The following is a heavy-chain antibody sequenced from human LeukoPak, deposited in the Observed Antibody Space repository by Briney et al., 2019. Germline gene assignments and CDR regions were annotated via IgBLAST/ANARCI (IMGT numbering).Heavy chain of an antibody. D-gene: IGHD2-15*01. J-gene: IGHJ4*02. CDR1: GFTFISYG. V-gene: IGHV3-30*18. CDR3: AKISSRILFTEPVDY. Sequence: QSGGSLRLSCAASGFTFISYGMHWVRQAPGKGLEWVAAISYDGSNKLYADSVRGRFTISRDNSKNTLSLQMNSLRAEDTAVYYCAKISSRILFTEPVDYWGQGTLVTVSS. CDR2: ISYDGSNK.